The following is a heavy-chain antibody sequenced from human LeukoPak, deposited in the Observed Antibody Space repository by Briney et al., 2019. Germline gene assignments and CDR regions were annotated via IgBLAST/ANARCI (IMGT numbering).Heavy chain of an antibody. J-gene: IGHJ4*02. CDR2: IFSSGGA. V-gene: IGHV4-4*07. CDR3: ARVATPDVSSPLDF. D-gene: IGHD6-19*01. CDR1: GGSISGFF. Sequence: KPSETLSLTCAVSGGSISGFFWTWIRRPAGQGPQYIGSIFSSGGANYTPSLQGRVALSVDTSRNLFSLALTSVTAAYTAVYFCARVATPDVSSPLDFWGQGILVTVSS.